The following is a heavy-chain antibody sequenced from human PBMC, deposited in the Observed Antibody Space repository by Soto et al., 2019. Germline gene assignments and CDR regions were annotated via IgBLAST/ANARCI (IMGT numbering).Heavy chain of an antibody. CDR3: AKSLGGGYYDTHAAFDI. D-gene: IGHD3-22*01. CDR1: GFTFSSYA. J-gene: IGHJ3*02. Sequence: EVQLLESGGGLVQPGGSLRLSCAASGFTFSSYAMNWVRQAPGKGLEWVSDISGSGGSTYYADSVKGRFTISRDNSKNTLYLQMNSLRAEDTAVYYCAKSLGGGYYDTHAAFDIWGQGTMVTVSS. V-gene: IGHV3-23*01. CDR2: ISGSGGST.